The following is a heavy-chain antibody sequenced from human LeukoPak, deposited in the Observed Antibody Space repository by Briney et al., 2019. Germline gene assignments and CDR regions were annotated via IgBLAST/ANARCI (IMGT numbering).Heavy chain of an antibody. J-gene: IGHJ5*02. CDR1: GGSISSYY. Sequence: PSETLSLTCTVSGGSISSYYWGWIRQPPGKGLEWIGYIYYSGSTNYNPSLKSRVTISVDTSKNQFSLKLSSVTAADTAAYYCAREVGATTPNWFDPWGQGTLVTVSS. CDR3: AREVGATTPNWFDP. CDR2: IYYSGST. D-gene: IGHD1-26*01. V-gene: IGHV4-59*01.